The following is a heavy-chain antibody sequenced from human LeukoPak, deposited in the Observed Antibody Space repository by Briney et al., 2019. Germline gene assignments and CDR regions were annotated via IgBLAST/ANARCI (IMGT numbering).Heavy chain of an antibody. Sequence: RASVKVSCKASGYTFTSYAITWVRQAPGQGLEWMGWISAYNGNTNYAQNLQGRVTMTTDTSTSTAYMELRSLRSDDTAMYYCARMEMATAIFDYWGQGTLVTVSS. CDR1: GYTFTSYA. CDR2: ISAYNGNT. V-gene: IGHV1-18*01. D-gene: IGHD5-24*01. J-gene: IGHJ4*02. CDR3: ARMEMATAIFDY.